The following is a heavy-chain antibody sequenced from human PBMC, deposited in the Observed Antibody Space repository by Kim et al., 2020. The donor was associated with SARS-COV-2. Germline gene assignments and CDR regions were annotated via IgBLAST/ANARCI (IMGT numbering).Heavy chain of an antibody. J-gene: IGHJ4*03. D-gene: IGHD3-22*01. CDR3: ERGGRDYYEPRGYFDY. V-gene: IGHV1-69*13. CDR1: GGTFSSYA. Sequence: SVKVSCKASGGTFSSYAISWVRQAPGQGLEWMGGIIPIFGTANYAQKFQGRVPITADESTSTAYMELSSLRSEETAVYYRERGGRDYYEPRGYFDYWG. CDR2: IIPIFGTA.